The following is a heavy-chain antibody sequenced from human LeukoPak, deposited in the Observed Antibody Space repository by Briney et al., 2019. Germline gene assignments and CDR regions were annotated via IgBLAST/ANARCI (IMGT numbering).Heavy chain of an antibody. CDR1: ADSLSSGGHY. J-gene: IGHJ4*02. Sequence: SETLSLTCTVSADSLSSGGHYWAWIRPFPGKGLESIGFIHHSGRSRHNPSLQDRVAISVDTSRKQFALKLSSVTAADTAMYYCARGGNRFGGFYFDYWGQGIQVIVSS. CDR2: IHHSGRS. CDR3: ARGGNRFGGFYFDY. D-gene: IGHD3-10*01. V-gene: IGHV4-31*03.